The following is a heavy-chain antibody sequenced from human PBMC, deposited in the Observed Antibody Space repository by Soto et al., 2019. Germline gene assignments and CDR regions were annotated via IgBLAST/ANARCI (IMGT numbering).Heavy chain of an antibody. CDR3: ARVASSGWYANWFDP. CDR1: DGSVSSGSYY. CDR2: IYYSGST. V-gene: IGHV4-61*01. D-gene: IGHD6-19*01. Sequence: QVQLQESGPGLVKPSETLSLTCTVSDGSVSSGSYYWSWIRQPPGKGLEWIGYIYYSGSTNYNPSLKSRVTISVDTSKNQFSLKLSSVTAADTAVYYCARVASSGWYANWFDPWGQRTLVTVSS. J-gene: IGHJ5*02.